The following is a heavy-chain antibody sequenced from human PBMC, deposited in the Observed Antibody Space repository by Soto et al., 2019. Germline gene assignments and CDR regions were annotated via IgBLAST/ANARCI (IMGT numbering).Heavy chain of an antibody. D-gene: IGHD3-10*01. CDR2: ISTDNTHR. CDR1: GYNFLTYG. V-gene: IGHV1-18*01. J-gene: IGHJ5*02. Sequence: ASVKVSCKASGYNFLTYGISWLRQAPGRGLEWMGWISTDNTHRNYAQNFQEKVTMTTDTSTNTAYMELRSLRSDDTAIYYCARDRPGISVIRAVKTYNYFDPWGQGTLVTVSS. CDR3: ARDRPGISVIRAVKTYNYFDP.